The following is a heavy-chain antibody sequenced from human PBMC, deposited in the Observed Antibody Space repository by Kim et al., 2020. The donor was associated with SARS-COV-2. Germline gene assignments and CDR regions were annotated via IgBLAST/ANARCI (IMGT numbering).Heavy chain of an antibody. J-gene: IGHJ6*02. CDR2: IIPIFGTA. Sequence: SVKVSYKASGGTFSSYAISWVRQAPGQGLEWMGGIIPIFGTANYAQKFQGRVTITADESTSTAYMELSSLRSEDTAVYYCARPTMVRGVMGGAYYGMDVWGQGTTVTVSS. V-gene: IGHV1-69*13. CDR3: ARPTMVRGVMGGAYYGMDV. D-gene: IGHD3-10*01. CDR1: GGTFSSYA.